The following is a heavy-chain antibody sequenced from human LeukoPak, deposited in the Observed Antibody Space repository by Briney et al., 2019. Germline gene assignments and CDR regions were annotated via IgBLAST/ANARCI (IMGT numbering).Heavy chain of an antibody. D-gene: IGHD6-19*01. CDR1: GGSFSGYY. Sequence: SETLSLTCAVYGGSFSGYYWSWIRQPPGKGLEWIGEINHSGSTNYNPSLKNRVTISVDTSKNQFSLKLSSVTAADTAVYYCARDIGYSSGWFDYWGQGTLVTVSS. V-gene: IGHV4-34*01. CDR3: ARDIGYSSGWFDY. J-gene: IGHJ4*02. CDR2: INHSGST.